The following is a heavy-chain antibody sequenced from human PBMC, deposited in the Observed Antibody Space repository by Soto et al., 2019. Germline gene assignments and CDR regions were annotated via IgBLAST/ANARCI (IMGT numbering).Heavy chain of an antibody. V-gene: IGHV3-33*08. J-gene: IGHJ4*02. CDR1: GFTFSSYG. CDR3: ARDPLRSYFGPNFDY. CDR2: IWYDGSNK. D-gene: IGHD1-26*01. Sequence: TGGSLRLSCAASGFTFSSYGMHWVRQAPGKGLEWVAVIWYDGSNKYYADSVKGRFTISRDNSKNTLYLQMNSLRAEDTAVYYCARDPLRSYFGPNFDYWGQGTLVTVSS.